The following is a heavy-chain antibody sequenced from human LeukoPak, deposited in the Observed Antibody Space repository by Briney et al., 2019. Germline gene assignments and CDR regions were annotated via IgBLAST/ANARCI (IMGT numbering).Heavy chain of an antibody. V-gene: IGHV1-69*13. J-gene: IGHJ6*02. D-gene: IGHD2-2*01. Sequence: GASVKVSCKASGGTFGSYAISWVRQAPGQGLEWMGGIIPIFGTANYAQKFQGRVTITADESTSTAYMELSSLRSEDTAVYYCARSDCSSTSCYEDYYYYGMDVWGQGTTVTVSS. CDR2: IIPIFGTA. CDR1: GGTFGSYA. CDR3: ARSDCSSTSCYEDYYYYGMDV.